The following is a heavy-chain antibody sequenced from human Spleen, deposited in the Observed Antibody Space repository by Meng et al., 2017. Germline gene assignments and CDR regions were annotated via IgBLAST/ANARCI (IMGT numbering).Heavy chain of an antibody. J-gene: IGHJ4*02. D-gene: IGHD5-12*01. CDR3: AGDSLLGYIGYDWGLFDY. Sequence: GESLKISCAASGFTFSNYCMTWVRQAPGKGLEWVANINQDEGEKYNVDSVKGRVNISRDKSKNTLYLQLNSLRAEDTAVYYCAGDSLLGYIGYDWGLFDYWGQGTLVTVSS. CDR2: INQDEGEK. V-gene: IGHV3-7*01. CDR1: GFTFSNYC.